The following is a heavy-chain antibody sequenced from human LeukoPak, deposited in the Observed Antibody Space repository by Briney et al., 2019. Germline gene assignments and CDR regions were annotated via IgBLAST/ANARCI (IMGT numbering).Heavy chain of an antibody. V-gene: IGHV3-53*01. CDR3: ARPPGN. D-gene: IGHD1-14*01. Sequence: GGSLRLSCVASGSAVGSNYMSWVRQAPGKGLEWVSLIYSGGAIRYADSVKGRFTISRDSSKNTLFLQMNDLTVEDTARYSCARPPGNWGQRILVTASS. CDR1: GSAVGSNY. CDR2: IYSGGAI. J-gene: IGHJ4*02.